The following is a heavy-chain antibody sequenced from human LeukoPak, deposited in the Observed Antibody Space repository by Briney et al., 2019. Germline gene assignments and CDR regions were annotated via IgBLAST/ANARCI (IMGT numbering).Heavy chain of an antibody. CDR1: AFTFSSSG. J-gene: IGHJ3*02. V-gene: IGHV3-33*01. D-gene: IGHD2-2*01. Sequence: PGGSLRLSCAASAFTFSSSGMHWVRQAPGKGLEWVAVIWYDGINKYYADSVKGRFTISRDNSKNTLYLQMNSLRAEDTAVYYCARGHNVIVTAAPQAFDIWGQGTMVTASS. CDR2: IWYDGINK. CDR3: ARGHNVIVTAAPQAFDI.